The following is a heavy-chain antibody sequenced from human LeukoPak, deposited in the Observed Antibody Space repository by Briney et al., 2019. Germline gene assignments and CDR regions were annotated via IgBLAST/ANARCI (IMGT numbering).Heavy chain of an antibody. V-gene: IGHV3-48*04. CDR1: GFTFSSYI. CDR3: ARDRQDFDY. CDR2: ISSSRSTI. J-gene: IGHJ4*02. Sequence: GGALRLSCAASGFTFSSYILNGVRQAPGKGLEWVAYISSSRSTIYYADSVKGRFTISRDNAKHSLYLHVNSMRAEDTAVYYCARDRQDFDYWGQGTLVTVSS.